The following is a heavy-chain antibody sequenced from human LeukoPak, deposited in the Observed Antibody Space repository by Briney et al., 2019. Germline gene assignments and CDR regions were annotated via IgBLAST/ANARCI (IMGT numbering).Heavy chain of an antibody. Sequence: PGGSLRLSCAASGFTFDDYAMHWVRQAPGKGLEWVSGISWNSGSIGYADSVKGRFTISRDNAENSLYLQMNSLRAEDTALYYCAKEEIAVAGPRHFDYWGQGTLVTVSS. CDR1: GFTFDDYA. D-gene: IGHD6-19*01. CDR3: AKEEIAVAGPRHFDY. J-gene: IGHJ4*02. V-gene: IGHV3-9*01. CDR2: ISWNSGSI.